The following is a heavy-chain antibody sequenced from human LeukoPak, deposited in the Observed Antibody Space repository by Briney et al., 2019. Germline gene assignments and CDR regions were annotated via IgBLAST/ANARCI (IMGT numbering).Heavy chain of an antibody. V-gene: IGHV4-59*01. Sequence: SETLSLTCTVSGGSISSYYWSWIRQPPGKGLDWIGYIYYSGSTNYNPSLKSRVTISVDTSKSQFSLKLSSVTAADTAVYYCARGPYSSSRFRGDNWFDPWGQGTLVTVSS. CDR1: GGSISSYY. D-gene: IGHD6-13*01. CDR3: ARGPYSSSRFRGDNWFDP. J-gene: IGHJ5*02. CDR2: IYYSGST.